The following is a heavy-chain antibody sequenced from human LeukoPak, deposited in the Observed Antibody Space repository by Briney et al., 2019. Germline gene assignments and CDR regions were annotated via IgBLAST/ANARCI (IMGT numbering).Heavy chain of an antibody. CDR3: ASKGGFDD. D-gene: IGHD2-15*01. Sequence: GSLLLSCAASGFSFSSYEMNWGRPAPGKGLEWVSYISSSGSAIFYADSVKGRFTISRDNAKNSLFLQMNSLRAEDTAFYYCASKGGFDDWGQGTLVTVSS. J-gene: IGHJ4*02. CDR2: ISSSGSAI. V-gene: IGHV3-48*03. CDR1: GFSFSSYE.